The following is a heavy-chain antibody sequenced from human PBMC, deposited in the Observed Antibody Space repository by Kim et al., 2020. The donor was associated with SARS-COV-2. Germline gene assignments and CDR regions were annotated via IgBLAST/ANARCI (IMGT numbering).Heavy chain of an antibody. Sequence: GGSLRLSCAASGFDFNYYAMHWVRQAPGKGLEWVAVISYDGTNHHYTDSVKGRFAISRDNSKNMIYLQMNSLRPEDTAVYYCARDTRPGYDYIWGTYDYWGQGPLFTVSS. CDR2: ISYDGTNH. V-gene: IGHV3-30*09. CDR3: ARDTRPGYDYIWGTYDY. CDR1: GFDFNYYA. J-gene: IGHJ4*02. D-gene: IGHD3-16*01.